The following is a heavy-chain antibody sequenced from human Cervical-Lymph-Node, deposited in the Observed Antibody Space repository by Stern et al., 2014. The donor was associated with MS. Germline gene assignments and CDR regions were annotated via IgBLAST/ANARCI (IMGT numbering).Heavy chain of an antibody. J-gene: IGHJ4*02. CDR3: ARVRADGVYGKFDY. CDR1: GFSLSSYW. Sequence: EVQLVESGGGLVQPGGSLRLSCAASGFSLSSYWMHWVRQPPGQGLVWVSRIKSDGSSTSYADSVKGRFTISRDNAKNTVFLQMNSLRADDTAVYYCARVRADGVYGKFDYWGPGTPVTVSS. V-gene: IGHV3-74*02. CDR2: IKSDGSST. D-gene: IGHD5/OR15-5a*01.